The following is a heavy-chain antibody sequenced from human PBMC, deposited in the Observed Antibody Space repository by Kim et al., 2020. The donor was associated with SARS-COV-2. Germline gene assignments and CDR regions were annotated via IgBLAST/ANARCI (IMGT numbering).Heavy chain of an antibody. Sequence: GGSLRLSCAASGFTFSSYAMSWVRQAPGKGLEWVSAISGSGGSTYYADSVKGRFTISRDNSKNTLYLQMNSLRAEDTAVYYCAKDGRVLRFLEWLSGYYFDYWGQGTLVTVSS. D-gene: IGHD3-3*01. J-gene: IGHJ4*02. CDR2: ISGSGGST. V-gene: IGHV3-23*01. CDR1: GFTFSSYA. CDR3: AKDGRVLRFLEWLSGYYFDY.